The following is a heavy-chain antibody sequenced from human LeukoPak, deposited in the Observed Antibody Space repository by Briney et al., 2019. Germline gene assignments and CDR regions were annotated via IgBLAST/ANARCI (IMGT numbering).Heavy chain of an antibody. Sequence: SETLSLTCSVSGGSISSSSYYWGWIRQPPGKGLEWIGEINHSGSTNYNPSLKSRVTISVDTSKIHFSLKLSSVTAADTAAYYCARHRGGFDLWGQGTMVTVSS. CDR1: GGSISSSSYY. CDR3: ARHRGGFDL. CDR2: INHSGST. J-gene: IGHJ3*01. V-gene: IGHV4-61*03. D-gene: IGHD2-15*01.